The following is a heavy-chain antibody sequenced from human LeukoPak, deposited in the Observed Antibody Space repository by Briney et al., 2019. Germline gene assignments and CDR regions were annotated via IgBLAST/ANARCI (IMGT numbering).Heavy chain of an antibody. CDR3: VSSSVWSGYKTNAFDI. V-gene: IGHV3-7*01. J-gene: IGHJ3*02. CDR1: GFTFSSYW. CDR2: IKQDGSEK. D-gene: IGHD3-3*01. Sequence: GGSLRLSCAASGFTFSSYWMSWVRQAPGKGLEWVANIKQDGSEKYYVDSVKGRFTISRDNAKNSLYLQMNSLRAEDTAVYHCVSSSVWSGYKTNAFDIWGQGTMVTVSS.